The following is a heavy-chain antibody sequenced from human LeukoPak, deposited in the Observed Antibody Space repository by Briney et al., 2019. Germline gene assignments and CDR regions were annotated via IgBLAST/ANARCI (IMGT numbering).Heavy chain of an antibody. CDR2: FGTRSTSV. D-gene: IGHD3-22*01. CDR1: GFTFSGYS. V-gene: IGHV3-21*01. J-gene: IGHJ4*02. Sequence: GGSLRLSCAASGFTFSGYSMNWIRQAPGKGLEWVSSFGTRSTSVYHAGSVKGRFAISRDNAKNSLYLQMNSLRAEDTALYYCAREVSEGFDFWGQGTLVTVSS. CDR3: AREVSEGFDF.